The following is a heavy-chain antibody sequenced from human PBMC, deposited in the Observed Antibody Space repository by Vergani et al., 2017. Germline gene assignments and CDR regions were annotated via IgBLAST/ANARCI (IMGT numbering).Heavy chain of an antibody. V-gene: IGHV3-48*01. J-gene: IGHJ3*02. D-gene: IGHD3-22*01. CDR3: AREPLRTYDSSGYYFHDAFDI. CDR2: ISTDASTT. CDR1: GFTFSTYS. Sequence: EVQLVESGGGLVPPGGSLRLSCVGSGFTFSTYSMNWVRQAPGKGLEWVSYISTDASTTYYGDSVKGRFTISRDNAKNSLYLQMNSLRAEDTAVYFCAREPLRTYDSSGYYFHDAFDIWGQGTMVTVSS.